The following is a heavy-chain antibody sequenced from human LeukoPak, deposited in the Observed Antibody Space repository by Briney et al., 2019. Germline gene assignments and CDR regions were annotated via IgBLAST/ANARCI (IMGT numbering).Heavy chain of an antibody. V-gene: IGHV3-21*01. D-gene: IGHD3-9*01. CDR1: GFTFSSYS. Sequence: GGSLRLSCAASGFTFSSYSMNWVRQAPGKGLEWVSSISSSSSYIYYADSVKGRFTISRDNAKNSLYLQMNSLRAEDTAVYYCARARYSDWLAPDFDAFDIWGQGTMVTVSS. J-gene: IGHJ3*02. CDR3: ARARYSDWLAPDFDAFDI. CDR2: ISSSSSYI.